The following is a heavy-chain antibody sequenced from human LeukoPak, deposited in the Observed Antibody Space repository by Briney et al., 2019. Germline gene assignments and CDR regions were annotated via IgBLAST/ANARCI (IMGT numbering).Heavy chain of an antibody. J-gene: IGHJ2*01. D-gene: IGHD3-9*01. CDR1: GFTFADYG. CDR2: IYSDGST. CDR3: ASATYYDILTGYWDFDL. Sequence: GGSLRLSCAASGFTFADYGMSWVRPAPGKGLEWVAVIYSDGSTFSADSVKGRFTISRDDSKNTLYLQMNSLRAEDTAVYYCASATYYDILTGYWDFDLWGRGTLVTVSS. V-gene: IGHV3-53*01.